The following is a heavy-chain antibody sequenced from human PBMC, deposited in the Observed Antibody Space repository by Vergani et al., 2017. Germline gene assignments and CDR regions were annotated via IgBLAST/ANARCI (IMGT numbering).Heavy chain of an antibody. Sequence: VQLVESGGGVVQHGRSLRLSCAASGFTFSSYSMNWVRQAPGKGLEWVSGISWNSGSTGYADSVKGRFTISRDNAKNSLYLQMNSLRAEDTALYYCAKDIRPSSGWYDGMWDYWGQGTLVTVSS. D-gene: IGHD6-19*01. J-gene: IGHJ4*02. CDR3: AKDIRPSSGWYDGMWDY. CDR2: ISWNSGST. CDR1: GFTFSSYS. V-gene: IGHV3-9*01.